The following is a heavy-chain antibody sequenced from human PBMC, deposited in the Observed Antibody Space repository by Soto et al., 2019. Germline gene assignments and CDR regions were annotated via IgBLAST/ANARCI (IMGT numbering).Heavy chain of an antibody. D-gene: IGHD2-21*01. V-gene: IGHV3-72*01. CDR3: TRGYSSVSIYAFDI. CDR1: TFTFSDHY. Sequence: EVQLVESGGGLVQPGGSLRLSCAASTFTFSDHYMDWVRQAPGKGLEWVGRTGNKADSYTTGYAASVRGRFTISRDDSKNSLYLQMNSLKTEDTAVYYCTRGYSSVSIYAFDIWGQGTMVTVSS. CDR2: TGNKADSYTT. J-gene: IGHJ3*02.